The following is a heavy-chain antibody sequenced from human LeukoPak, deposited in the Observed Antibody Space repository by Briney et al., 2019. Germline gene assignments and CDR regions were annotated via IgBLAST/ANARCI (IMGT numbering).Heavy chain of an antibody. CDR2: IYYSGST. CDR1: GGSISSYY. Sequence: PSETLSLTCTVSGGSISSYYWSWIRQPPGKGLEWIGYIYYSGSTNYNPSLKSRVTISVDTSKNQFSLKLSSVTAADTAVYYCARAGSSSWPRIFDYWGQGTLVTVSS. V-gene: IGHV4-59*01. CDR3: ARAGSSSWPRIFDY. D-gene: IGHD6-13*01. J-gene: IGHJ4*02.